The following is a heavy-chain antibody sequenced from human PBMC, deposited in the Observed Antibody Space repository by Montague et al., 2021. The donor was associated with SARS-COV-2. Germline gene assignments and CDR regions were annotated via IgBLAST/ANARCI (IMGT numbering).Heavy chain of an antibody. Sequence: SETLSLTCTVSGGSFFRYYWSWIRQPPGKGLEWIGYIYYSGSTNYNPSLKSRVTISVDTSKNQFSLKLSSVTAADTAVYYCARGFDYWGQGTLVTVSS. CDR3: ARGFDY. CDR2: IYYSGST. V-gene: IGHV4-59*01. CDR1: GGSFFRYY. J-gene: IGHJ4*02.